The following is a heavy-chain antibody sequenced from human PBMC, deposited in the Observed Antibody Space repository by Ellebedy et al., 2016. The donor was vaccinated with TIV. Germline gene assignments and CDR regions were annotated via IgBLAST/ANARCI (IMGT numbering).Heavy chain of an antibody. CDR3: ARALGRGCSGGSCLNWFDP. CDR1: GYSFTSYW. V-gene: IGHV5-51*01. D-gene: IGHD2-15*01. Sequence: GESLKISXKGSGYSFTSYWIGWVRQMPGKGLEWMGIIYPGDSDTRYSPSFQGQVTISADKSISTAYLQWSSLKASDTAMYYCARALGRGCSGGSCLNWFDPWGQGTLVTVSS. CDR2: IYPGDSDT. J-gene: IGHJ5*02.